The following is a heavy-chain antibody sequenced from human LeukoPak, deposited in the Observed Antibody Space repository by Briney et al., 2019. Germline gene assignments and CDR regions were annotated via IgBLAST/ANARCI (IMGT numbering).Heavy chain of an antibody. Sequence: GGSLRLSCAASGFTFSSYTMHWVRQAPGKGLEWVAVISYDGNNKYYADSVKGRFTISRDNSKNTLYLQMNSLRTEDTAVYCCARVLVAATIDYWGQGTLVTVSS. J-gene: IGHJ4*02. CDR2: ISYDGNNK. CDR3: ARVLVAATIDY. CDR1: GFTFSSYT. D-gene: IGHD2-15*01. V-gene: IGHV3-30-3*01.